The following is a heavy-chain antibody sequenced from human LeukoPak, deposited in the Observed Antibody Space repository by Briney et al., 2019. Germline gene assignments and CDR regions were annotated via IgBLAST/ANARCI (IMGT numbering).Heavy chain of an antibody. CDR1: GLTFRNFW. CDR3: ARVSSSWYLDY. V-gene: IGHV3-74*01. D-gene: IGHD6-13*01. J-gene: IGHJ4*02. Sequence: GGSLRLSCAASGLTFRNFWMHWVRQVPGKGLVWVSRIDADGRSTSYTDSVKGRFTISRDNAKSTLYLQMNSLRAEDTAVYYCARVSSSWYLDYWGQGTLVTVSS. CDR2: IDADGRST.